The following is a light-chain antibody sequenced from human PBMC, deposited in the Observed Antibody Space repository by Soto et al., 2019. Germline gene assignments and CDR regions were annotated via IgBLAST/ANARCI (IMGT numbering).Light chain of an antibody. Sequence: DIQLPQSPSFLSASVGDRVTISCRASQDMSTYVAWYQQKPGEAPKLLIYGASTLRSGVPSRFSGSESGAVFTLTISSLQPEDFATYYCQQLHSYPITFGQGTRLEI. V-gene: IGKV1-9*01. CDR1: QDMSTY. J-gene: IGKJ5*01. CDR2: GAS. CDR3: QQLHSYPIT.